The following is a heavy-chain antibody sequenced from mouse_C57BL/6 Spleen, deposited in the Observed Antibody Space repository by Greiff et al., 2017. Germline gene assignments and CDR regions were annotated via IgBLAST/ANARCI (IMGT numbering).Heavy chain of an antibody. CDR3: ASPTWFAY. CDR2: IYPGSGNT. J-gene: IGHJ3*01. Sequence: VQVVESGPELVKPGASVKISCKASGYSFTSYYIHWVKQRPGQGLEWIGWIYPGSGNTKYNEKFKGKATLTADTSSSTAYMQLSSLTSEDSAVYYCASPTWFAYWGQGTLVTVSA. CDR1: GYSFTSYY. V-gene: IGHV1-66*01.